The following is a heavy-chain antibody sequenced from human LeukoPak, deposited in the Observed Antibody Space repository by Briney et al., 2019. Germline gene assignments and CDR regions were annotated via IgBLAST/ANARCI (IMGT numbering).Heavy chain of an antibody. V-gene: IGHV3-23*01. Sequence: GGSLRLSCAASGFTFSSYAMSWVRQAPGKGLEWVSAISGSGGSTYYADSVKGRFTISRDNSKNTLYLQMNSLRAEDTAVYYCAKGGVYYDILTGSIYFDYWGQGTLVTVSS. CDR3: AKGGVYYDILTGSIYFDY. CDR1: GFTFSSYA. D-gene: IGHD3-9*01. CDR2: ISGSGGST. J-gene: IGHJ4*02.